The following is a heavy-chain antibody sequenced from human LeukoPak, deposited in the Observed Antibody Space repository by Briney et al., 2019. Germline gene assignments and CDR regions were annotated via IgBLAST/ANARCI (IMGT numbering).Heavy chain of an antibody. J-gene: IGHJ4*02. CDR2: ISGSGGST. D-gene: IGHD3-10*01. V-gene: IGHV3-23*01. Sequence: GESLRLSCAASGFTFSSYAMSWVRQAPGKGLEWVSAISGSGGSTYYADSVKGRFTISRDNSKNTLYLQMNSLRAEDTAVYYCAKDLSPRGYKYYSDYWGQGTLVTVSS. CDR1: GFTFSSYA. CDR3: AKDLSPRGYKYYSDY.